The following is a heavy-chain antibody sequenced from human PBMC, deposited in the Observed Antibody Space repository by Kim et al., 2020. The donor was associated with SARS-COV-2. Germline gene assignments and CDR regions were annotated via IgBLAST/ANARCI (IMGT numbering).Heavy chain of an antibody. CDR3: ARGSDYHGLDV. V-gene: IGHV1-2*02. CDR1: GYPFSGFY. Sequence: ASVKVSCKTSGYPFSGFYIHWVRQAPGRGLEWMEWISPNNGATKYAEASQGRVTMTRDTSINTAYMELSRLKSDDTAIYFCARGSDYHGLDVWGQGTTVTVSS. J-gene: IGHJ6*02. CDR2: ISPNNGAT.